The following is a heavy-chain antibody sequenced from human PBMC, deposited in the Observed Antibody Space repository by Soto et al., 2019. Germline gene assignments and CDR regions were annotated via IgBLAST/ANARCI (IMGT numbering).Heavy chain of an antibody. CDR2: ISYDGSNT. D-gene: IGHD6-19*01. CDR1: GFTFSSYA. J-gene: IGHJ4*02. Sequence: QVQLVESGGGVVQPGRSLRLSCAASGFTFSSYAMHWVRQAPGKGLEWVAVISYDGSNTYYADSVKGRFTISRDNSKNTLYLQLNMLSAEDTAVYYCASLGSISVAGHDYWGQGTLVTVSS. CDR3: ASLGSISVAGHDY. V-gene: IGHV3-30-3*01.